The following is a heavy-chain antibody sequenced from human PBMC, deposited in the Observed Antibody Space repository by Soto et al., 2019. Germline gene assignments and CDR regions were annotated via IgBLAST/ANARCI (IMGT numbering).Heavy chain of an antibody. CDR3: ARDRYGYSFYGLDA. D-gene: IGHD4-17*01. J-gene: IGHJ6*02. CDR1: GVIFRTYA. V-gene: IGHV3-30-3*01. Sequence: GGSLRLSCAVSGVIFRTYAFHWVRQAPGRGLDWVSVISYDGTRRSYADSVRGRFTISRDNSKNTLYLQMNSLRTEDTAIYYCARDRYGYSFYGLDAWGQGTTVTVSS. CDR2: ISYDGTRR.